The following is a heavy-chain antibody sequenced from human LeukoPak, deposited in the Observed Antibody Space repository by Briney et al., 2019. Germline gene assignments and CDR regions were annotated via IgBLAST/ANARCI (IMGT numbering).Heavy chain of an antibody. D-gene: IGHD1-26*01. Sequence: GGSLRLSCAASGFTFSTYAMHWVRLAPGKGLEWVAIISYDGSNKYYADSVKGRFTISRGNTKNTLYLQMNSLRAGDTAVYYCAGESSVSYYFDYWGREPWSPSPQ. CDR3: AGESSVSYYFDY. CDR1: GFTFSTYA. J-gene: IGHJ4*02. CDR2: ISYDGSNK. V-gene: IGHV3-30-3*01.